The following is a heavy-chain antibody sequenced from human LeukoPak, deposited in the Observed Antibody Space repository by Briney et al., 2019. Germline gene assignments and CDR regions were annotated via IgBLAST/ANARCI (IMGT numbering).Heavy chain of an antibody. J-gene: IGHJ3*02. CDR3: ARIFSATDAFDI. CDR1: GFTLSSYW. Sequence: PGGSLRLSCAASGFTLSSYWMSWVRQAPGKGLEWVASINKDGSGKYYLDSVRGRFTISRDNAENSLFLQMNSLRAEDTAVYYCARIFSATDAFDIWGQGTMVTVSS. V-gene: IGHV3-7*01. CDR2: INKDGSGK. D-gene: IGHD2-15*01.